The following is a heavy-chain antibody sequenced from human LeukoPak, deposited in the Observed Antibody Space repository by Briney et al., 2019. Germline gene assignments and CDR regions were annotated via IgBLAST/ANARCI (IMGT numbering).Heavy chain of an antibody. CDR2: IFYSGST. J-gene: IGHJ4*02. CDR3: ARSAAGTAYNFDC. D-gene: IGHD6-13*01. Sequence: SETLSLTCTVSGGSISGYYWSWIRQPPGKGLEWIGYIFYSGSTNYNPSLKSRVTISVDTSKNQISLKLSSVTAADTGVYYCARSAAGTAYNFDCWGQGTLVTVSS. V-gene: IGHV4-59*01. CDR1: GGSISGYY.